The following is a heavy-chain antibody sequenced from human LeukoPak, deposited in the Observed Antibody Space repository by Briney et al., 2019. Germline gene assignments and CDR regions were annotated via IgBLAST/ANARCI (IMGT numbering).Heavy chain of an antibody. V-gene: IGHV5-51*01. D-gene: IGHD5-18*01. CDR2: IYPGDYDT. J-gene: IGHJ4*02. CDR3: ARRSKGYSYGYDFDY. CDR1: GYNFSTYW. Sequence: GESLKISCKGSGYNFSTYWIGWVRQMPGKGLEWMGIIYPGDYDTRYSPSFQGQVTISADKSISTAYLQWSSLKASDTAIYYCARRSKGYSYGYDFDYWGQGTLVTVSS.